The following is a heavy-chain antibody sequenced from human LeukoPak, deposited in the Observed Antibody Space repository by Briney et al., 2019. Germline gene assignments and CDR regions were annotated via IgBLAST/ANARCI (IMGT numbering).Heavy chain of an antibody. CDR1: GGSISSYY. J-gene: IGHJ6*03. CDR3: ARDHVTPNTGYMDV. CDR2: IFPSRRP. Sequence: SETLSLTCTVSGGSISSYYWSWIRQPPGKGLEWIGRIFPSRRPNYNPSLKSRVTISADSSKNQFSLTLTSVTAADTAVYYCARDHVTPNTGYMDVWGKGTTVTVSS. V-gene: IGHV4-4*07. D-gene: IGHD2-8*02.